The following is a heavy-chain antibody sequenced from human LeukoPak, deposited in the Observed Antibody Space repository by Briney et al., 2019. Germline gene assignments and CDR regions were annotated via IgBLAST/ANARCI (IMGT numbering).Heavy chain of an antibody. J-gene: IGHJ5*02. D-gene: IGHD3-22*01. V-gene: IGHV4-30-2*01. CDR3: ARGYYYDSSGSNWFDP. CDR2: IYHSGST. CDR1: GGSISSGGYS. Sequence: PSETLSLTCAVSGGSISSGGYSWSWTRQPPGKGLEWIGYIYHSGSTYYNPSLKSRVTISVDRSKNQFSLKLSSVTAADTAVYYCARGYYYDSSGSNWFDPWGQGTLVTVSS.